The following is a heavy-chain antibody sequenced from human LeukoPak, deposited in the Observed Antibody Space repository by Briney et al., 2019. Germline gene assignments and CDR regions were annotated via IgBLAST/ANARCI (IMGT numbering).Heavy chain of an antibody. D-gene: IGHD2-2*01. Sequence: ASVKVSCKDSRYTLTGHYMHLLRQAPGPRLEWMGWINPNSGGTSYAQKSHRRVTITRDTPNGTAHMELRAQRSDGPAEDYGAIGRCSSRRCYLFDYWGQGTLVTVSS. V-gene: IGHV1-2*02. J-gene: IGHJ4*02. CDR1: RYTLTGHY. CDR3: AIGRCSSRRCYLFDY. CDR2: INPNSGGT.